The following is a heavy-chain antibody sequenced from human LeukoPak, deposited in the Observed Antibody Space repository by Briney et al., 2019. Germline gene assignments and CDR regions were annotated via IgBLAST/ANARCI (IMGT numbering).Heavy chain of an antibody. Sequence: GRSLRLSCAASGFTFSSYAMHWVRQAPGKGLKWVAVISYDGSNKYYADSVKGRFTISRDNSKNTLYLQMNSLRAEDPAVYYCARDRDCSSTSCSILLPHWFDPWGQGTLVTVSS. V-gene: IGHV3-30-3*01. CDR3: ARDRDCSSTSCSILLPHWFDP. CDR2: ISYDGSNK. CDR1: GFTFSSYA. D-gene: IGHD2-2*01. J-gene: IGHJ5*02.